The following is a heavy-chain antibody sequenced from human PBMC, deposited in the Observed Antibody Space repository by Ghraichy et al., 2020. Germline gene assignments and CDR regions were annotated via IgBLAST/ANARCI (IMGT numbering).Heavy chain of an antibody. CDR1: GGSFSGYY. CDR3: ARGERVVVPAARLDAFDI. CDR2: INHSGST. J-gene: IGHJ3*02. Sequence: SETLSLTCAVYGGSFSGYYWSWIRQPPGKGLEWIGEINHSGSTNYNPSLKSRVTISVDTSKNQFSLKLSSVTAADTAVYYCARGERVVVPAARLDAFDIWGQGTMVTVSS. D-gene: IGHD2-2*01. V-gene: IGHV4-34*01.